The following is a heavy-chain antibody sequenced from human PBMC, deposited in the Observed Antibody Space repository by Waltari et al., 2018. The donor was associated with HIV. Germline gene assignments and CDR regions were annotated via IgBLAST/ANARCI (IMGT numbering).Heavy chain of an antibody. D-gene: IGHD6-19*01. V-gene: IGHV3-33*01. CDR3: ASSQVSGWYDY. CDR1: GFTFSSYG. Sequence: QVQLVESGGGVVQPGRSLRLSCAASGFTFSSYGMHWVRQAPGKGLEWVAVIWYDGSNKYYADAVKGRFTISRDNSKNTLYLQMNSLRAEDTAVYYCASSQVSGWYDYWGQGTLVTVSS. CDR2: IWYDGSNK. J-gene: IGHJ4*02.